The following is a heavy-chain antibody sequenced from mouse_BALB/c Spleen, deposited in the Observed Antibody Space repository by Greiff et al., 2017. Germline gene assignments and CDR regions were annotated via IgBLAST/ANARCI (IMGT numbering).Heavy chain of an antibody. CDR3: ARHDYYGSSYWFAY. CDR2: ISSGSSTI. D-gene: IGHD1-1*01. V-gene: IGHV5-17*02. J-gene: IGHJ3*01. Sequence: EVMLVESGGGLVQPGGSRKLSCAASGFTFSSFGMHWVRQAPEKGLEWVAYISSGSSTIYYADTVNGRFTISRDNPKNTLFLPMTSLRSEDTAMYYCARHDYYGSSYWFAYWGQGTLVTVSA. CDR1: GFTFSSFG.